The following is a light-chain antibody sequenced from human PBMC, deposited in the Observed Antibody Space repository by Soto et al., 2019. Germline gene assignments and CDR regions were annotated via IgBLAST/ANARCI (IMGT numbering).Light chain of an antibody. J-gene: IGKJ1*01. CDR3: QQYNSYTWT. CDR1: QSISSW. V-gene: IGKV1-5*03. CDR2: KAS. Sequence: DIQMTQSPSTLSASVGDRVTITCRASQSISSWLAWYQQKPGKAPKLLIYKASSFKSGVPSRLSGSASGKSFTLTISRLQPDDFATYYCQQYNSYTWTFGQGTKVEIK.